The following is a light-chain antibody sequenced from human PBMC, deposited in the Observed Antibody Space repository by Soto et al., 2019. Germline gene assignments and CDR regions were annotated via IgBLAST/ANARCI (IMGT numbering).Light chain of an antibody. CDR3: QQYNNWPRT. V-gene: IGKV3-15*01. CDR2: GAS. CDR1: QSVSSY. Sequence: EIVLTQSPATLSLSPGERATLFCRASQSVSSYLAWYQQKPGQAPRLLIYGASTRATGIPARFSGSGSGTEFTLTISSLQSEDFAVYYCQQYNNWPRTFGQETKVDIK. J-gene: IGKJ1*01.